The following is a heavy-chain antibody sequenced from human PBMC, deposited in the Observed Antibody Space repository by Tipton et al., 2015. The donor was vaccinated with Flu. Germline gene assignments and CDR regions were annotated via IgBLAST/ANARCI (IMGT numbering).Heavy chain of an antibody. CDR1: GFTFTRYW. D-gene: IGHD3-3*01. CDR3: ARDHPPTITVLGEITDYFGMAV. CDR2: IDEDGSDT. J-gene: IGHJ6*02. V-gene: IGHV3-7*03. Sequence: SLRLSCAASGFTFTRYWLSWVRQAQGKGLEWVANIDEDGSDTFYAASVEGRFSIARDNSKNTLYLQMNSLRAEDTAVYYCARDHPPTITVLGEITDYFGMAVWGQGTTVTVSS.